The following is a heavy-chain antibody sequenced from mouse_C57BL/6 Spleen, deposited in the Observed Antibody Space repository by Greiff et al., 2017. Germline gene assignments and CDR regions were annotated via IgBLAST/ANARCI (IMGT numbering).Heavy chain of an antibody. CDR2: ISSGSSTT. CDR1: GFTFSDYG. Sequence: VQLKESGGGLVKPGGSLKLSCAASGFTFSDYGMHWVRQAPEKGLEWVAYISSGSSTTYYADTVKGRFTISRDNAKNTLFLQMTSLRSEDTAMYYCASPSYYDYGSYAMDYWGQGTSVTVSS. J-gene: IGHJ4*01. D-gene: IGHD2-4*01. CDR3: ASPSYYDYGSYAMDY. V-gene: IGHV5-17*01.